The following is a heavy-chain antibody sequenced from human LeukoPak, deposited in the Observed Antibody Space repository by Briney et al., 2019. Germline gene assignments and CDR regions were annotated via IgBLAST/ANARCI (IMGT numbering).Heavy chain of an antibody. CDR1: CGSIHRYY. Sequence: PSETLSLTLTVLCGSIHRYYRSWVRPPPGKGPGWIGYIYYSGSTNSNPSLKSRVTISVDTSKNQFSLKLSSVTAADTAVYYCARDTTPWGYSDLRGRGTLVTVSS. CDR3: ARDTTPWGYSDL. J-gene: IGHJ2*01. V-gene: IGHV4-59*01. CDR2: IYYSGST. D-gene: IGHD1-14*01.